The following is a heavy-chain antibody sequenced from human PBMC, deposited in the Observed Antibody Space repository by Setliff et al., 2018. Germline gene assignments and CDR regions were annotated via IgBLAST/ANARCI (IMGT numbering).Heavy chain of an antibody. CDR3: ARARSGDYSDSTGYLDY. J-gene: IGHJ4*02. CDR2: IYYSGST. CDR1: GGSISSSSYY. Sequence: SETLSLTCTASGGSISSSSYYWGWIRQPPGKGLEWIGSIYYSGSTYYNPSLKSRVTISLDTSKNQFSLKLSSVSAADTAVYYCARARSGDYSDSTGYLDYWGQGTLVTVSS. D-gene: IGHD3-22*01. V-gene: IGHV4-39*07.